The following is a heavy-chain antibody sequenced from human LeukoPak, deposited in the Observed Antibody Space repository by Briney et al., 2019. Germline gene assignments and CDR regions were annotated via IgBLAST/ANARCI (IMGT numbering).Heavy chain of an antibody. J-gene: IGHJ4*02. V-gene: IGHV1-69*04. Sequence: SVNVSCKASGGTFSSYTISWVRQAPRQGLEWMGRIIPILGIANYAQKFQGRVTITADKSTSTAYMELSSLISEDTAVYYCARDPTYDFWSGYPSWGQGTLVTVSS. CDR2: IIPILGIA. CDR1: GGTFSSYT. CDR3: ARDPTYDFWSGYPS. D-gene: IGHD3-3*01.